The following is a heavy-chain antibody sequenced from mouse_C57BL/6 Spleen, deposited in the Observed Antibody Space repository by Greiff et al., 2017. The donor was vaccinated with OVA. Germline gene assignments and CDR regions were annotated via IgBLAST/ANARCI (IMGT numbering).Heavy chain of an antibody. V-gene: IGHV14-1*01. CDR1: GFNIKDYY. CDR2: IDPEDGDT. J-gene: IGHJ1*03. CDR3: TTGITTVVATGYFDV. D-gene: IGHD1-1*01. Sequence: EVQLQESGAELVRPGASVKLSCTASGFNIKDYYMHWVKQRPEQGLEWIGRIDPEDGDTEYAPKFQGKATMTADTSSNTAYLQLSSLTSEDTAVYYCTTGITTVVATGYFDVWGTGTTVTVSS.